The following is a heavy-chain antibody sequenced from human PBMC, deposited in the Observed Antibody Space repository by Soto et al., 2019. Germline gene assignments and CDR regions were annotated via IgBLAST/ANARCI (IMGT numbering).Heavy chain of an antibody. D-gene: IGHD6-13*01. V-gene: IGHV3-30*18. CDR3: AKDFRSSSWYTWVYYYYGMDV. Sequence: GGSLRLSCAASGFTFSSYGMHWVRQAPGKGLEWVAVISYDGSNKHYADSVKGRFTISRDNSKNTLYLQMNSLRAEDTAVYYCAKDFRSSSWYTWVYYYYGMDVWGQGTTVTVSS. J-gene: IGHJ6*02. CDR2: ISYDGSNK. CDR1: GFTFSSYG.